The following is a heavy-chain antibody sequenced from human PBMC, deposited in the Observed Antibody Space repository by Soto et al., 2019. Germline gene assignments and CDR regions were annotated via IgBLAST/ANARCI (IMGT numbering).Heavy chain of an antibody. J-gene: IGHJ4*02. D-gene: IGHD1-20*01. Sequence: GGSLRLSCAASGFPFSSYSMNWVRRAPGKGLEWVSSISSSSSYIYYADSVKGRFTISRDNAKNSLYLQMNSLRAEDTAVYYCARAYRENNLFPFWGQGTLVTVSS. CDR3: ARAYRENNLFPF. CDR1: GFPFSSYS. V-gene: IGHV3-21*01. CDR2: ISSSSSYI.